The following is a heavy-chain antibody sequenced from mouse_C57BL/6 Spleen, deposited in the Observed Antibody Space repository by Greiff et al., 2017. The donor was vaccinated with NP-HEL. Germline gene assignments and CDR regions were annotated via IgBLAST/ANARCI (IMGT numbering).Heavy chain of an antibody. CDR2: IDPENGDT. V-gene: IGHV14-4*01. CDR1: GFNIKDDY. Sequence: EVKLVESGAELVRPGASVKLSCTASGFNIKDDYMHWVKQRPEQGLEWIGWIDPENGDTEYASKFQGKATITADTSSNTAYLQLSSLTSEDTAVYYCTRITTVVYWYFDVWGTGTTVTVSS. J-gene: IGHJ1*03. CDR3: TRITTVVYWYFDV. D-gene: IGHD1-1*01.